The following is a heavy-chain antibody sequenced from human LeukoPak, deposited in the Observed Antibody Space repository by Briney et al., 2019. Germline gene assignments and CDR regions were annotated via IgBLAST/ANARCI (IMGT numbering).Heavy chain of an antibody. CDR3: ARRYGRPFDY. D-gene: IGHD4-17*01. CDR1: GYSFTSLW. V-gene: IGHV5-51*01. Sequence: GESLKISCKGSGYSFTSLWIGWGRQMPGKGLEWMGIIYPGDSDTRYSPSFEGQVTISADKSISTAYLEWSNLKASDTAIYYCARRYGRPFDYWGQGTLVTVSS. J-gene: IGHJ4*02. CDR2: IYPGDSDT.